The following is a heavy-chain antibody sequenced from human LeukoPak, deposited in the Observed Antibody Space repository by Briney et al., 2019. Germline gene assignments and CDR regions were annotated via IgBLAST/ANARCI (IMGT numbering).Heavy chain of an antibody. V-gene: IGHV3-21*01. CDR3: ARESGGRGFDY. CDR1: GFTFSTYT. Sequence: GGSLRLSCAAPGFTFSTYTMNWVRQAPGKGLEWVSSISTSSAYIYQADSVKGRFTISRDNANSLFLQMNSLRAEDTAVYYCARESGGRGFDYWGQGTLVTVSS. D-gene: IGHD2-15*01. J-gene: IGHJ4*02. CDR2: ISTSSAYI.